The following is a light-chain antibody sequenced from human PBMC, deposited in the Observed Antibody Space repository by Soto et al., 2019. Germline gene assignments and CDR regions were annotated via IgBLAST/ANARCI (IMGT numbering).Light chain of an antibody. CDR1: QSLNSN. J-gene: IGKJ1*01. CDR3: HEYNTWPWT. CDR2: GAS. V-gene: IGKV3-15*01. Sequence: EIVFTPSPATLSLSPRETLTLSCMTSQSLNSNLAWYQQKLGQPPRVLIYGASTRATGIPARFSGSGSGTDFTLNISSLHSEDFAVYYCHEYNTWPWTFGQGTKVDIK.